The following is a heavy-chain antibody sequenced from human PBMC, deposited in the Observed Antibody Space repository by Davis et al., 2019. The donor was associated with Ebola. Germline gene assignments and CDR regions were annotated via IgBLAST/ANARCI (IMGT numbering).Heavy chain of an antibody. V-gene: IGHV3-21*01. CDR1: GFTFSSYS. D-gene: IGHD2-15*01. J-gene: IGHJ4*02. CDR3: ASGGDIVVVVAVPFDY. CDR2: ISSSSSYI. Sequence: LSLTCAASGFTFSSYSMNWVRQAPGKGLEWVSSISSSSSYIYYADSVKGRFTISRDNAKNSLYLQMNSLRAEDTAVYYCASGGDIVVVVAVPFDYWGQGTLVTVSS.